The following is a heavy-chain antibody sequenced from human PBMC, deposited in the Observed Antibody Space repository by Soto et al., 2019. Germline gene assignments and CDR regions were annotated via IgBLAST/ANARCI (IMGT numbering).Heavy chain of an antibody. D-gene: IGHD5-18*01. V-gene: IGHV3-7*03. CDR1: GISTSSYL. J-gene: IGHJ4*02. CDR2: IKNDGSEK. CDR3: VTGYHSDY. Sequence: GGSLRLSCAASGISTSSYLMGWVRQAPGRGLEWVASIKNDGSEKYYMDSLKGRFTISRDNALNSLYLQMNSLRAEDTAVYFCVTGYHSDYWGQGTLVTVSS.